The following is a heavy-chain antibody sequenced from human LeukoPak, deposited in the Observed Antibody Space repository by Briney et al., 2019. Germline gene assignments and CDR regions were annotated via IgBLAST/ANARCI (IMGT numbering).Heavy chain of an antibody. D-gene: IGHD3-10*01. CDR2: ISSSSSYI. V-gene: IGHV3-21*01. CDR1: GFTFSSYS. J-gene: IGHJ4*02. Sequence: PGGSLRLSCAASGFTFSSYSMNWVRQAPGKGLEWVSSISSSSSYIYYADSVKGRFTISRDNAKNSLYLQMNSLRAEDTAVYYCASGGLMVRGVIRSFDYWGQATLVTVSS. CDR3: ASGGLMVRGVIRSFDY.